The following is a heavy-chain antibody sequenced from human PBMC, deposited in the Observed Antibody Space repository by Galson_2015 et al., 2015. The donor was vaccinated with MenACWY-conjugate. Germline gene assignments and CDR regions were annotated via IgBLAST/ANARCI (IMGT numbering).Heavy chain of an antibody. V-gene: IGHV4-61*08. J-gene: IGHJ4*02. D-gene: IGHD2/OR15-2a*01. CDR1: GGSASSSGYY. CDR2: ISDSGTT. Sequence: LSLTCTVSGGSASSSGYYWPWLRQPPGKGLEWIGLISDSGTTKYNPSLKGRVTISLDTSKNQVSLKLSSVTAADTAVYYCAREFSYWGQGTLVTVSS. CDR3: AREFSY.